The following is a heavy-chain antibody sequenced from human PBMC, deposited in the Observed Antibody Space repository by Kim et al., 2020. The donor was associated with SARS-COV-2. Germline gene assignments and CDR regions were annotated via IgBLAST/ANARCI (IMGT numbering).Heavy chain of an antibody. CDR2: GNT. D-gene: IGHD6-13*01. V-gene: IGHV3-23*01. Sequence: GNTYYADSVKGRFTISRDNSKNTLYLHINSLKSEDTALYYCATAGDSSNDYWGQGTLVTVS. CDR3: ATAGDSSNDY. J-gene: IGHJ4*02.